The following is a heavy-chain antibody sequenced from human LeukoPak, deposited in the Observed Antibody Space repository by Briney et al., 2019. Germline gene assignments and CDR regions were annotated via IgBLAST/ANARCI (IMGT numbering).Heavy chain of an antibody. Sequence: GGSLRLSCAASGFTFSSYAMHWVRQAPGKGLVWVSRINRDGSTTDYADSVKGRFTISRDNAKNTLYLQMNSLRAEDTAVYYCAKDLNWNYAVDPWGQGTLVTVSS. CDR1: GFTFSSYA. D-gene: IGHD1-7*01. V-gene: IGHV3-74*01. CDR3: AKDLNWNYAVDP. J-gene: IGHJ5*02. CDR2: INRDGSTT.